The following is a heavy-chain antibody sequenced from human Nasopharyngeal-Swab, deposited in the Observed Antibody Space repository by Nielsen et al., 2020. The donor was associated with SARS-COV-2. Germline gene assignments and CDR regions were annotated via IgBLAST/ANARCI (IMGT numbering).Heavy chain of an antibody. CDR3: ARGRGSSTSMIGY. Sequence: GVLRLSCAASGFTLSTSRMHWVPPAPGQGLVWVSRIKGAGSSLHYADFVKGPFTISTDNAKSTLSLEMNSRRAEDTAVYYCARGRGSSTSMIGYWGQGTLVTVSS. D-gene: IGHD2/OR15-2a*01. V-gene: IGHV3-74*01. CDR1: GFTLSTSR. J-gene: IGHJ4*02. CDR2: IKGAGSSL.